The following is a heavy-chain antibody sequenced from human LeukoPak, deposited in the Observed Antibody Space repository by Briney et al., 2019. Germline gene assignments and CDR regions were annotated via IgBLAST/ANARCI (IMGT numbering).Heavy chain of an antibody. Sequence: ETLSLTCAVYGGSFSGYYWTWIRQTPGKGLEWVANIKQDGTEKNYVDSVKGRFTISRDNAKNSLYLQMNSLRADDTAVYYCARERGSGSYHPFDPWGQGTLATVSS. CDR1: GGSFSGYY. J-gene: IGHJ5*02. CDR3: ARERGSGSYHPFDP. D-gene: IGHD3-10*01. CDR2: IKQDGTEK. V-gene: IGHV3-7*01.